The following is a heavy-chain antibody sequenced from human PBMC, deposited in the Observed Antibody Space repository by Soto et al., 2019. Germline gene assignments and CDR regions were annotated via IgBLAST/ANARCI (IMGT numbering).Heavy chain of an antibody. J-gene: IGHJ5*02. CDR3: ARELYSSVRSDP. D-gene: IGHD6-25*01. CDR2: MNPNSGNT. V-gene: IGHV1-8*01. Sequence: QVQLVQSGAEVKKPGASVKVSCKASGYTFTSYDINWVRQATGQGLEWMGWMNPNSGNTGYAQKFQGKVTMTRNTSISTAYMELSSVRSEATAVYYCARELYSSVRSDPWGQGTLVTVSS. CDR1: GYTFTSYD.